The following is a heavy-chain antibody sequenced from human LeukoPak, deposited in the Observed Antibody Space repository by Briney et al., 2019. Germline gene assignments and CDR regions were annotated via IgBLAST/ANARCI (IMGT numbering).Heavy chain of an antibody. V-gene: IGHV4-59*08. D-gene: IGHD3-16*01. J-gene: IGHJ6*03. CDR3: ARVMSRTYYYYYMDV. CDR2: IYYSGST. CDR1: GGSISSYY. Sequence: SETLSLTCTVSGGSISSYYWSWIRQPPGKGLEWIGYIYYSGSTNYNPSLKSRVTISVDTSKNQFSLKLSSVTAADTAVCYCARVMSRTYYYYYMDVWGKGTTVTVSS.